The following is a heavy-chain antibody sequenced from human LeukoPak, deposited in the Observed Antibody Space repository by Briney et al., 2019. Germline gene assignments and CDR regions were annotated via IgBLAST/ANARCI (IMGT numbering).Heavy chain of an antibody. D-gene: IGHD3-22*01. Sequence: GGSLRLSCAAPGFTFSSYAMSWVRQAPGKGLEWVSAISGSGGSTYYADSVKGRFTISRDNSKNTLYLQMNSLRAEDTAVYYCARDPPYYDSSGYYYDYWGQGALVTVSS. CDR1: GFTFSSYA. V-gene: IGHV3-23*01. CDR3: ARDPPYYDSSGYYYDY. CDR2: ISGSGGST. J-gene: IGHJ4*02.